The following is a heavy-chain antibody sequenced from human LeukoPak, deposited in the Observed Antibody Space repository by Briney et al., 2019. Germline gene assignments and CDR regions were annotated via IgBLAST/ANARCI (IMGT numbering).Heavy chain of an antibody. V-gene: IGHV1-2*02. CDR1: GFTFTVYN. J-gene: IGHJ4*02. CDR2: INPNNGGT. Sequence: ASVKVSCKASGFTFTVYNIHWVRQAPGQGLEWMGWINPNNGGTNYAQKFQGRVTMTRDTSISTAYMELSRLRSDDTAVYYCARDGDDYVWGSYRYWGQGTLVTVSS. D-gene: IGHD3-16*02. CDR3: ARDGDDYVWGSYRY.